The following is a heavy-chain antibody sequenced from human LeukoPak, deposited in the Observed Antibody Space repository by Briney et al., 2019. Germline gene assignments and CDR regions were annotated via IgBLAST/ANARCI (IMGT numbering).Heavy chain of an antibody. D-gene: IGHD4-23*01. Sequence: GGSLRLSCAASGFTFSSYGMHWVRQAPGKGLEWVAVISYDGSNKYYADSVKGRFTISRDNSKNTRYLQMNSLRAEDTAVYYCAKDYYGGNSGPFDYWGQGTLVTVSS. CDR3: AKDYYGGNSGPFDY. J-gene: IGHJ4*02. CDR1: GFTFSSYG. V-gene: IGHV3-30*18. CDR2: ISYDGSNK.